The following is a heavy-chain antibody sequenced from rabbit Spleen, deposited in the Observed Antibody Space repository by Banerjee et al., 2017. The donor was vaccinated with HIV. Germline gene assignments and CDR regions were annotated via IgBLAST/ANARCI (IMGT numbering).Heavy chain of an antibody. D-gene: IGHD3-1*01. Sequence: QSLVESGGGLVQPEGSLPLTCSASGFSFSSNYYICWVRQAPGKGLEWIGCINGGGAVTWYATWAKGRFTISKSTSLNTMTLKMTSLTVADTATYFCARSDIGSGFGLWGQGTLVTVS. J-gene: IGHJ4*01. CDR1: GFSFSSNYY. V-gene: IGHV1S43*01. CDR2: INGGGAVT. CDR3: ARSDIGSGFGL.